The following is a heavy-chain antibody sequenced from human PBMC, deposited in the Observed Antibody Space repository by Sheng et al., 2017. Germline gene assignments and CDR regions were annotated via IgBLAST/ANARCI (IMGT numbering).Heavy chain of an antibody. CDR3: ARAADRAGTFYYYGMDV. CDR2: INHSGST. CDR1: GGSFSGYY. D-gene: IGHD6-13*01. V-gene: IGHV4-34*01. J-gene: IGHJ6*02. Sequence: RLQQWGAGLLKPSETLSLTCAVYGGSFSGYYWSWIRQPPGKGLEWIGEINHSGSTNYNPSLKSRVTISVDTSKNQFSLKLSSVTAADTAVYYCARAADRAGTFYYYGMDVWGQGTTVTVSS.